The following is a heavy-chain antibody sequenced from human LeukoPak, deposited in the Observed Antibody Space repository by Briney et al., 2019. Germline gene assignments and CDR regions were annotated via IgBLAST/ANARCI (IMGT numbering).Heavy chain of an antibody. J-gene: IGHJ4*02. CDR1: GYTFTGYY. Sequence: ASVKASCKASGYTFTGYYMHWVRQAPGQGLEWMGWINPNSGGTNYAQKFQGRVTMTRDTSISTAYMELSRLRSDDTAVYCCARARYDSSGYYGYWGQGTLVTVSS. CDR3: ARARYDSSGYYGY. CDR2: INPNSGGT. V-gene: IGHV1-2*02. D-gene: IGHD3-22*01.